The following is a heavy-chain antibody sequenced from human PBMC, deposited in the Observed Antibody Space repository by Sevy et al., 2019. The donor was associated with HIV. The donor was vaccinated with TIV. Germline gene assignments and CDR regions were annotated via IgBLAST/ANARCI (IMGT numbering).Heavy chain of an antibody. J-gene: IGHJ4*02. CDR1: GFTFSSYA. CDR2: ISYDGSNK. V-gene: IGHV3-30-3*01. D-gene: IGHD6-19*01. CDR3: ARAGYSSGWSKDTLTYYFDY. Sequence: GESLKISCAASGFTFSSYAMHWVRQAPGKGLEWVAAISYDGSNKYYADSVKGRFTISRDNSKNTLYLQMNSLRAEDTAVYYCARAGYSSGWSKDTLTYYFDYWGQGTLVTVSS.